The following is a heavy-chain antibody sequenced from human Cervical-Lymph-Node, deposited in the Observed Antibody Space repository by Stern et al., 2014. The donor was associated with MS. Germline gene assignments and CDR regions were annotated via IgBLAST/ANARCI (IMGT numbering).Heavy chain of an antibody. CDR3: TREAIGHSGTFDF. V-gene: IGHV1-69*01. CDR1: GGTFGSFA. Sequence: QVQLVQSGAEVKKPGSSVKVSCRASGGTFGSFAVNWVRQAPGQGLEWMGGIIPIFGTANYAQRFQGRVTITADESTTTAYMELNSLTSDDTAVYLCTREAIGHSGTFDFWGQGTLVTVSS. D-gene: IGHD5-12*01. CDR2: IIPIFGTA. J-gene: IGHJ4*02.